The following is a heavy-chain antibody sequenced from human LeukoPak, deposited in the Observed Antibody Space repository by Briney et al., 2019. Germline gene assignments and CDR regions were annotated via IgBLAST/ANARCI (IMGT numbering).Heavy chain of an antibody. CDR3: VRGNSGSYWGDSYYYMDV. CDR2: CNHRGSA. Sequence: SETLSPACAVHGGTFNAYYWSWVRQSPGKGLQWIGECNHRGSAHYSPSLKSRVTISIDTSRSQVSLTLSSVTAADTAVYFCVRGNSGSYWGDSYYYMDVWGKGTTVTVSS. D-gene: IGHD1-26*01. J-gene: IGHJ6*03. CDR1: GGTFNAYY. V-gene: IGHV4-34*01.